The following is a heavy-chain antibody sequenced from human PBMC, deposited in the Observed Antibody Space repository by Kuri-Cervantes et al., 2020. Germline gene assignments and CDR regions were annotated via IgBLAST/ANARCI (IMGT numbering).Heavy chain of an antibody. CDR2: ISFNGNNK. D-gene: IGHD6-19*01. V-gene: IGHV3-30*03. CDR3: ARGHSSGGRATYDY. CDR1: GFTFSDFG. Sequence: GESLKISCAASGFTFSDFGIHWVRQAPGKGLEWVAVISFNGNNKNYSDSVKGRFTISRDNAKNSLFLQLNSLRAEDPAVYYCARGHSSGGRATYDYWGQGTLVTVSS. J-gene: IGHJ4*02.